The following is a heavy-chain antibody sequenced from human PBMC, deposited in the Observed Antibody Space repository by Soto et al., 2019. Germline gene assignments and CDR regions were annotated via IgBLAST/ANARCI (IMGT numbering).Heavy chain of an antibody. CDR2: INHSGST. D-gene: IGHD2-2*02. V-gene: IGHV4-34*01. CDR3: ARFRNIVVVPAAIGGMDV. CDR1: GGSFSGYY. J-gene: IGHJ6*02. Sequence: PCQTLCLTCAVCGGSFSGYYWSWIRQPPGKGLEWMGEINHSGSTNYNPSLKSRVTISVDTSENQFSLKLSSVTAADTAVYYCARFRNIVVVPAAIGGMDVWGQGTTVTVPS.